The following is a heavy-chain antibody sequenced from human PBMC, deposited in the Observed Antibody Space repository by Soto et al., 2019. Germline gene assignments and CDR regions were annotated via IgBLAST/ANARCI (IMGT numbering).Heavy chain of an antibody. CDR2: IIPIFGTA. CDR3: ARSYCSGGSCYRWFDP. J-gene: IGHJ5*02. V-gene: IGHV1-69*12. CDR1: GGTFSSYA. Sequence: QVQLVQSGAEVKKPGSSVKVSCKASGGTFSSYAISWVRQAPGQGLEWMGGIIPIFGTANYAQKFQGRVTITADESTSXAYMELSSLRSEDTAVYYCARSYCSGGSCYRWFDPWGQGTLVTVSS. D-gene: IGHD2-15*01.